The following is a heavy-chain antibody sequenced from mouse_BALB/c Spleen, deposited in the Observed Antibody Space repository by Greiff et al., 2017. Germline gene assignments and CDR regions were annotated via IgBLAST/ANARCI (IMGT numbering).Heavy chain of an antibody. CDR3: AREGYYDYDRYFDY. D-gene: IGHD2-4*01. V-gene: IGHV1S29*02. J-gene: IGHJ2*01. Sequence: VQLQQSGPELVKPGASVKISCKASGYTFTDYNMHWVKQSHGKSLEWIGYIYPYNGGTGYNQKFKSKATLTVDNSSSTAYMELRSLTSEDSAVYYCAREGYYDYDRYFDYWGQGTTLTVSS. CDR1: GYTFTDYN. CDR2: IYPYNGGT.